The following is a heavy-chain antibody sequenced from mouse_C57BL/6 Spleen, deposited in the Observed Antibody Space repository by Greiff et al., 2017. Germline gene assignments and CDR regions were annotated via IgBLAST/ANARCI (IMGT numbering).Heavy chain of an antibody. CDR1: GFSLTSYG. CDR2: IWSGGST. D-gene: IGHD2-4*01. Sequence: QVHVKQSGPGLVQPSQSLSITCTVSGFSLTSYGVHWVRQSPGKGLEWLGVIWSGGSTDYNAAFISRLSISKDNSKSQVFFKMNSLQADDTAIYYCARVYDYDVGAMDYWGQGTSVTVSS. V-gene: IGHV2-2*01. CDR3: ARVYDYDVGAMDY. J-gene: IGHJ4*01.